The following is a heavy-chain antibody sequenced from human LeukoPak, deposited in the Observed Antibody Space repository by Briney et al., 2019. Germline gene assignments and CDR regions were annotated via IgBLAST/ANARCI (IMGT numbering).Heavy chain of an antibody. V-gene: IGHV3-64*01. CDR1: GFTFSSYA. CDR2: ISSNGGST. D-gene: IGHD3-22*01. J-gene: IGHJ4*02. CDR3: ARGSRNYYDSSGYYYY. Sequence: GGSLRLSCAASGFTFSSYAMRWVRQAPGKGLEYVSAISSNGGSTYYANSVKGRFTISRDNTKNTLYLQMGGLRAENMAVYYCARGSRNYYDSSGYYYYWGQGTLVTVSS.